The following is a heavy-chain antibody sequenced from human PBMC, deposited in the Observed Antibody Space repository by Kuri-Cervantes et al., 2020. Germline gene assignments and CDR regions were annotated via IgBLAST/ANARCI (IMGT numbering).Heavy chain of an antibody. CDR2: INWNSGSI. Sequence: LSLTCAASGFTFDDYAMHWVRQAPGKGLEWVSGINWNSGSIGYADSVKGRFTISRDNAKNSLHLQMNSLRAEDTAVYYCARSQQQLVRVGRGQDYYHYYYMDVWGKGTTVIVSS. D-gene: IGHD6-13*01. V-gene: IGHV3-9*01. CDR3: ARSQQQLVRVGRGQDYYHYYYMDV. J-gene: IGHJ6*03. CDR1: GFTFDDYA.